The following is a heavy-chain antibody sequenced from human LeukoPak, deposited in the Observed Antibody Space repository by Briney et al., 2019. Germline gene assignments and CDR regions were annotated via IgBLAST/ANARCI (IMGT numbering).Heavy chain of an antibody. J-gene: IGHJ4*02. CDR1: GGSISSYY. CDR2: IYYSGSP. V-gene: IGHV4-59*01. CDR3: ARDSYSSGPPALDY. D-gene: IGHD6-19*01. Sequence: SETLSLTCTVSGGSISSYYWSWIRQPPGKGLEWIGYIYYSGSPNYNPSLKSRVTISVDTSKNQFSLKPSSVTAADTAVYYCARDSYSSGPPALDYWGQGTLVTVSS.